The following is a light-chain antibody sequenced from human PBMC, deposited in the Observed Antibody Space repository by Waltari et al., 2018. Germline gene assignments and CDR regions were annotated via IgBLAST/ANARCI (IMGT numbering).Light chain of an antibody. Sequence: EFVLIQSSATLSLSPGERATLSCRASQSVRGYLAWYQQKPGQAPRLLIYDTSNRATGIPARFSGSGSGTDFTLTISSLEPEDFAVYYCQHRGHWPPDATFGPGTKVDIK. V-gene: IGKV3-11*01. J-gene: IGKJ3*01. CDR2: DTS. CDR1: QSVRGY. CDR3: QHRGHWPPDAT.